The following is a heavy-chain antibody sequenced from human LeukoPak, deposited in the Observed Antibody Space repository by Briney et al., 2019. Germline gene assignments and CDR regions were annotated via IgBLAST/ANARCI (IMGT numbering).Heavy chain of an antibody. D-gene: IGHD1-1*01. V-gene: IGHV1-18*01. CDR2: ISAYNGNT. CDR1: GYTFTSYG. CDR3: AREVILDDAFDT. Sequence: GASVKVSCKASGYTFTSYGISWVRQAPGQGLEWMGWISAYNGNTNYAQKLQGRVTMTTDTSTSTAYMELSSLRSEDTAVYYCAREVILDDAFDTWGQGTMVTVSS. J-gene: IGHJ3*02.